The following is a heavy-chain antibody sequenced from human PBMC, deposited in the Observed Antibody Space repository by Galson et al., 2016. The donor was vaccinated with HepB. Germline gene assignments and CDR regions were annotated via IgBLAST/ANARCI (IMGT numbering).Heavy chain of an antibody. CDR3: VHYYRLLLFFQN. CDR2: FHYSGST. V-gene: IGHV4-39*01. J-gene: IGHJ1*01. Sequence: SETLSLTCTVSGASISHDNSYWGWIRQPPGKGLEWLGSFHYSGSTTYTPSFESRVTISVDTSKNQFSLNLTSVTAADTAVYYCVHYYRLLLFFQNWGQGSLVAVSS. D-gene: IGHD2-21*01. CDR1: GASISHDNSY.